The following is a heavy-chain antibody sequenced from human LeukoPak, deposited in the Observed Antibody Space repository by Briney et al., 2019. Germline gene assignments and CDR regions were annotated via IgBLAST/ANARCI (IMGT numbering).Heavy chain of an antibody. CDR3: ARGRGYSYGPYYFDY. J-gene: IGHJ4*02. Sequence: SETLSLTCAVSGGSISSGGYSWSSIRQPPGKGLEWIGYIYHSGSTYYNPSLKSRVTISVDRSKNQFSLKLSSVTAADTAVYYCARGRGYSYGPYYFDYWGQGTLVTVSS. CDR2: IYHSGST. D-gene: IGHD5-18*01. CDR1: GGSISSGGYS. V-gene: IGHV4-30-2*01.